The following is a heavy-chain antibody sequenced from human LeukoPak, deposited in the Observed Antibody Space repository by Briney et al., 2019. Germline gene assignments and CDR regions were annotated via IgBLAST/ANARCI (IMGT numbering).Heavy chain of an antibody. V-gene: IGHV1-2*06. CDR3: ARDFSP. Sequence: GASVKVSCKASGYTFTGYYMHWVRQAPGQGLEWMGRVNPKNGDTNSAQKFQGRVTMTRDTSINTAYMELSGLTSDDTAMYYCARDFSPWGQGTRVTVSS. J-gene: IGHJ3*01. CDR1: GYTFTGYY. CDR2: VNPKNGDT.